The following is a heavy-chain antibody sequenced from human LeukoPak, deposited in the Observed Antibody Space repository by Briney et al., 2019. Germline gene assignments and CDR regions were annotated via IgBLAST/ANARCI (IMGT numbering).Heavy chain of an antibody. V-gene: IGHV3-53*01. Sequence: GGSLRLSCAASGFTFSDFAMTWVRQAPGKGLEWVSVIYSGGGTYYADSVKGRFTISRDNSKNTLYLQMNSLRAEDTAVYYCARAGYYGLNAFDIWGQGTRVTVSS. D-gene: IGHD1-26*01. CDR3: ARAGYYGLNAFDI. CDR2: IYSGGGT. J-gene: IGHJ3*02. CDR1: GFTFSDFA.